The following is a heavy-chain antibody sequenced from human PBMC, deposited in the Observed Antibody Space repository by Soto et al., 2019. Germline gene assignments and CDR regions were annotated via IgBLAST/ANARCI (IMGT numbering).Heavy chain of an antibody. CDR2: SSAYTGNT. D-gene: IGHD2-2*01. Sequence: GASAKVSCKASVYTFTSYGISWVRQAPVQVLEWMGWSSAYTGNTNYAEKLQGNVTMTTDTSTSTAYMELRSLRSDATAVYYFARPPPAVIVPPAGNWFDPWGQGTLVTVSS. V-gene: IGHV1-18*01. J-gene: IGHJ5*02. CDR1: VYTFTSYG. CDR3: ARPPPAVIVPPAGNWFDP.